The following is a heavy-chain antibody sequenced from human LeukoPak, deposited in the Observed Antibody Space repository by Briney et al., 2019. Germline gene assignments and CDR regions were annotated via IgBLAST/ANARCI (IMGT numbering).Heavy chain of an antibody. CDR1: GGSISSYY. J-gene: IGHJ5*02. CDR3: ARFLYCSGGSCLGWFDP. D-gene: IGHD2-15*01. Sequence: PSETLSLTCTVSGGSISSYYWSWIRQPPGKGLEWIGYIYYSGSTNYNPSLRSRVTISVDTSKNQFSLKLSSVTAADTAVYYCARFLYCSGGSCLGWFDPWGQGTLVTVSS. CDR2: IYYSGST. V-gene: IGHV4-59*01.